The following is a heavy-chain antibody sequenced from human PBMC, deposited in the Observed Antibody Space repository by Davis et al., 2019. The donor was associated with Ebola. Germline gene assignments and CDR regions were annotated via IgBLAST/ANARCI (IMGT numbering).Heavy chain of an antibody. Sequence: PSETLSLTCTVSGGSISRGGSYWSWVRQVPGKGLEWIGYIYYSGSTYYKPSLKSRVTISLDTSKNQFSLILYSVTAADTAVYYCARDLRYDSSGYDYYFYMDVWGKGTTVTVSS. CDR2: IYYSGST. J-gene: IGHJ6*03. V-gene: IGHV4-31*03. D-gene: IGHD3-22*01. CDR1: GGSISRGGSY. CDR3: ARDLRYDSSGYDYYFYMDV.